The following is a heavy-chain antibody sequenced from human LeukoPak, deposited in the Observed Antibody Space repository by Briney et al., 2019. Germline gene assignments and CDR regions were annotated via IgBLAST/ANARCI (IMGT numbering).Heavy chain of an antibody. CDR3: ARDGQRGLLSGRYYYYYVDV. CDR1: GGSISSYY. D-gene: IGHD6-19*01. J-gene: IGHJ6*03. V-gene: IGHV4-4*07. CDR2: IYTSGST. Sequence: SETLSLTCTVSGGSISSYYWSWIRQPAGKGLEWIGRIYTSGSTNYNPSLKSRVTMSVDTSKNQFSLKLSSVTAADTTVYYCARDGQRGLLSGRYYYYYVDVWGKGTTVTISS.